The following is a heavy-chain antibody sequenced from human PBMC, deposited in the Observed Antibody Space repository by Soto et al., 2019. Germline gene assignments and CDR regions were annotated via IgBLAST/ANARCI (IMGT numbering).Heavy chain of an antibody. CDR1: GFTFSDYA. D-gene: IGHD6-19*01. J-gene: IGHJ4*02. CDR2: VSHDGRNT. CDR3: AKGGRQWLVTADFNY. Sequence: VQLVESGGGVVQPGRSLRLSCAASGFTFSDYAMHWVRQAPGKGLGWVAVVSHDGRNTHYADSVKGRFTISRDSSKKTVSLEMTSRRGEDTAVYYCAKGGRQWLVTADFNYWGQGALVTVSS. V-gene: IGHV3-30*18.